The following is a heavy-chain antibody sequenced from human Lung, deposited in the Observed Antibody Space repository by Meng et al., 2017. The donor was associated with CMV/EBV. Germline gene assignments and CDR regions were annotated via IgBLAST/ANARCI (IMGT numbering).Heavy chain of an antibody. CDR1: GFTFSSYA. J-gene: IGHJ5*02. Sequence: GESXKISCAASGFTFSSYAMSWVRQAPGKGLEWVSAISGSGGSTYYADSVKGRFTISRDNSKNTLYLQMNSLRAEDTAVYYCAKVVVPAAMRNWFDPWGQGTLVTVSS. CDR2: ISGSGGST. V-gene: IGHV3-23*01. CDR3: AKVVVPAAMRNWFDP. D-gene: IGHD2-2*01.